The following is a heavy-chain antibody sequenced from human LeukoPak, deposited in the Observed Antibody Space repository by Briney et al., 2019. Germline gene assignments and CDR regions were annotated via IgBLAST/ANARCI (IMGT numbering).Heavy chain of an antibody. V-gene: IGHV3-9*01. Sequence: GGSLRLSCAASGFTFDDYAMHWVRQAPGKGLEWISGISWNSGSIGYADSVKGRFTISRDNAKNSLSLQMNNLRAEDTALYYCARDLGVISALDYWGQGILVTVSS. J-gene: IGHJ4*02. CDR1: GFTFDDYA. D-gene: IGHD2-21*01. CDR2: ISWNSGSI. CDR3: ARDLGVISALDY.